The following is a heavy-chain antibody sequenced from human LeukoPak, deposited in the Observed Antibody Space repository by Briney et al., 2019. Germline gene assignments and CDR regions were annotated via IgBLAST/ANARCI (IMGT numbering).Heavy chain of an antibody. J-gene: IGHJ4*02. CDR2: IKQDGSEK. Sequence: GGSLRLSCAASEFTFSSYWMSWVRQAPGKGLEWVANIKQDGSEKYYVDSVKGRFTISRDNAKNSLYLQMNSLRAEDTAVYYCARPYGGNSKSVFDYWGQGTLVTVSS. CDR1: EFTFSSYW. V-gene: IGHV3-7*01. D-gene: IGHD4-23*01. CDR3: ARPYGGNSKSVFDY.